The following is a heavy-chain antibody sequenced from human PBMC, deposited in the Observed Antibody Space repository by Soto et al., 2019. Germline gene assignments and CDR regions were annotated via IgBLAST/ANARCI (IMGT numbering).Heavy chain of an antibody. CDR1: GFTFSSYA. D-gene: IGHD1-1*01. CDR3: ARDGVSSTDYTWNYGTYFDY. Sequence: GGSLRLSCAASGFTFSSYAMSWVRQAPGKGLEWVSAISGSGGTTYYADSVKGRFTFSRDNSKNTLYLQMNSLRPDDTAMYYCARDGVSSTDYTWNYGTYFDYWGPGALVTVSS. J-gene: IGHJ4*02. CDR2: ISGSGGTT. V-gene: IGHV3-23*01.